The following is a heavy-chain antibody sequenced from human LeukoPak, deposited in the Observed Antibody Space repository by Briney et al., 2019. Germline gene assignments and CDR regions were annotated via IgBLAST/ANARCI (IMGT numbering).Heavy chain of an antibody. CDR2: IYYSGST. CDR3: ARRRYWFDP. Sequence: SETLSLTCTVSGGSINNYYWNWIRQPPGKGLEWIGYIYYSGSTNYNPSLKSRVTMSLDTSKNQFSLKLSSLTAADTAVYYCARRRYWFDPWGQGTLVTVSP. V-gene: IGHV4-59*01. CDR1: GGSINNYY. J-gene: IGHJ5*02.